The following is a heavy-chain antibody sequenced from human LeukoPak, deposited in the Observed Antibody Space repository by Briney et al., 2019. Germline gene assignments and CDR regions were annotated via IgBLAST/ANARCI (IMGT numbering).Heavy chain of an antibody. CDR1: GGSFSSHY. D-gene: IGHD4-17*01. CDR2: ISYIGSA. Sequence: SETLSLTCTVSGGSFSSHYWSWIRQPPGKGLEWIGYISYIGSANYNPSLKSRVTISVDTSKNQFSLKLSSVTAADTAVYYCARDPTTVTKGLDIWGQGTMVTVSS. J-gene: IGHJ3*02. V-gene: IGHV4-59*11. CDR3: ARDPTTVTKGLDI.